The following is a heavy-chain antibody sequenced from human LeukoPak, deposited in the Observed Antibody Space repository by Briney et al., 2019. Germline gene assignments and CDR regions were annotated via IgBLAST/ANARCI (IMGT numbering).Heavy chain of an antibody. CDR2: IYSGGST. J-gene: IGHJ4*02. CDR3: ASDDSSGYPTY. CDR1: GFTVSSNY. V-gene: IGHV3-53*01. Sequence: GGSLRLSCAASGFTVSSNYMSWVRQAPGKGLEWVSVIYSGGSTYYADSVKDRFTISRDNSKNTLYLQMNSLRAEDTAVYYCASDDSSGYPTYWGQGTLVTVSS. D-gene: IGHD3-22*01.